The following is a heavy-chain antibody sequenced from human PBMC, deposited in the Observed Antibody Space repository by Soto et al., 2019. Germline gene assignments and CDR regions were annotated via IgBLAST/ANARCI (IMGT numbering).Heavy chain of an antibody. CDR3: AKDTSKYSNNWPAYYGLDV. CDR2: ISFDGSSK. Sequence: PGGSLRLSCAASGFTFSSFGMHWVRQAPGKGLEWVAVISFDGSSKYYADSVKGRFTISRDNSKNTLSLQMNSLKAEDTAVYYCAKDTSKYSNNWPAYYGLDVWGQGTTVTSP. CDR1: GFTFSSFG. J-gene: IGHJ6*02. V-gene: IGHV3-30*18. D-gene: IGHD1-1*01.